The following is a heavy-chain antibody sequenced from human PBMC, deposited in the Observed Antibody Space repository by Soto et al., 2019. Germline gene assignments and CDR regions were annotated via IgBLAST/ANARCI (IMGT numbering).Heavy chain of an antibody. CDR2: IIPIFGTA. CDR1: GGTFSSYA. J-gene: IGHJ3*02. V-gene: IGHV1-69*06. D-gene: IGHD2-21*02. CDR3: ARDFGSNLAYCGGDCYQPSFDI. Sequence: SVKVSCKASGGTFSSYAISWVRQAPGQGLERMGGIIPIFGTANYAQKFQGRVTITADKSTSTAYMELSSLRSEDTAVYYCARDFGSNLAYCGGDCYQPSFDIWGQGTMVTVSS.